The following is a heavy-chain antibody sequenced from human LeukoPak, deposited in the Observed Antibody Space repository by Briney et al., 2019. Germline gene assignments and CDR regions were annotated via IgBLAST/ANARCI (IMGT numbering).Heavy chain of an antibody. CDR3: ARDPPGSSGFDY. Sequence: GGSLRLSCAASGFTFSSYAMSWVRQAPGKGLEWVAVISYDGSNKYYADSVKGRFTISRDNSKNTLYLQMNSLRAEDTAVYYCARDPPGSSGFDYWGQGTLVTVSS. CDR1: GFTFSSYA. J-gene: IGHJ4*02. CDR2: ISYDGSNK. V-gene: IGHV3-30-3*01. D-gene: IGHD3-10*01.